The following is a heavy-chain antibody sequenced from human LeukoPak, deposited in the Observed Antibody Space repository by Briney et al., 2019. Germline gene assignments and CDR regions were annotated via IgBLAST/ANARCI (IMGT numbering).Heavy chain of an antibody. J-gene: IGHJ6*02. CDR2: IYPGDSDT. D-gene: IGHD2-2*01. CDR1: GYSFTSYW. V-gene: IGHV5-51*01. Sequence: GESLQISCKGSGYSFTSYWIGWGRRMAGKGVEWMGIIYPGDSDTTYSPYFEGQVTISADKCIRNADLEWSSMEASDPPMYYCARRDGYCSSTSCYADYYYGMDLWGQGTTVTVSS. CDR3: ARRDGYCSSTSCYADYYYGMDL.